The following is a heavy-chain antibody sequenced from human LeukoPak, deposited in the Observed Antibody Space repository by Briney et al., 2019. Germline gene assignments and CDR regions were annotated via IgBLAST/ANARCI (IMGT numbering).Heavy chain of an antibody. CDR2: IYSGGST. V-gene: IGHV3-53*01. D-gene: IGHD2-21*01. CDR3: AGYSAYHYAMDV. J-gene: IGHJ6*02. Sequence: GSLRLSCAASGFSVSNNYMGWVRQAPGKGLEWVSVIYSGGSTHYADSVKGRFTVSRDNSKNTLYVQMNSLRAEDTAVYYCAGYSAYHYAMDVWGQGTTVTVSS. CDR1: GFSVSNNY.